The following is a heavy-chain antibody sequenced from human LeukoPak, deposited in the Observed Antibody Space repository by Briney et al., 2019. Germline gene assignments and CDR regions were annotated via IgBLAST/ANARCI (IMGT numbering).Heavy chain of an antibody. D-gene: IGHD3-22*01. CDR2: IYHSGST. CDR1: GGSISSGGYS. V-gene: IGHV4-30-2*01. CDR3: ARGGITMIVPYSY. J-gene: IGHJ4*02. Sequence: SQTLSLTCAVSGGSISSGGYSWSWIRQPPGKGLEWIGYIYHSGSTNYNPSLKSRVTISVDTSKNQFSLKLSSVTAADTAVYYCARGGITMIVPYSYWGQGTLVTVSS.